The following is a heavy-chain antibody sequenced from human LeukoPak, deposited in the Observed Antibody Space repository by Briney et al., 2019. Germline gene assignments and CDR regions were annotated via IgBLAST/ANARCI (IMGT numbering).Heavy chain of an antibody. CDR3: ARAFLYSYGLFQYFDY. CDR1: GGTFSRYA. J-gene: IGHJ4*02. Sequence: ASVKVSCKASGGTFSRYAMSWVRQAPGQGLEWMGGIIPIFGTASFAQKFQGRVTITADESTGTAYMELSSLRSEDTAVYYCARAFLYSYGLFQYFDYWGQGTLVTVSS. D-gene: IGHD5-18*01. CDR2: IIPIFGTA. V-gene: IGHV1-69*13.